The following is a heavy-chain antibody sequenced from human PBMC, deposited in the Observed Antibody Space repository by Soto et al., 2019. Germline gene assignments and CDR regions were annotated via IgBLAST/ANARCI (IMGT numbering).Heavy chain of an antibody. CDR3: ARVGPCVPFYNDRKPDTCKIWFDP. CDR2: IYHGGST. Sequence: PSGTLSLTCAVSGFSISSGYYWGWLRHPPGEGLELFGSIYHGGSTYYNASLNSRVTLSIDMTNNQLYLIMNTVTAEDTAVYYCARVGPCVPFYNDRKPDTCKIWFDPCGQRTLV. V-gene: IGHV4-38-2*01. CDR1: GFSISSGYY. J-gene: IGHJ5*01. D-gene: IGHD3-3*02.